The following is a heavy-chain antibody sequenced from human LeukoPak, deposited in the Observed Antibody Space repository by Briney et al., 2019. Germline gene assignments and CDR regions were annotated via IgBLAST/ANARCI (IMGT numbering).Heavy chain of an antibody. D-gene: IGHD2-21*02. Sequence: SQTLSLTCTVSGGSISSGSYYWSWIRQPAGKGLEWIGRIYTSGSTNYNPSLKSRVTISVDTSKNQFSLKLSSVTAADTAVYYCARGRTPWALNCGGDCYSGPYFDYWGQGTLVTVSS. CDR3: ARGRTPWALNCGGDCYSGPYFDY. V-gene: IGHV4-61*02. J-gene: IGHJ4*02. CDR2: IYTSGST. CDR1: GGSISSGSYY.